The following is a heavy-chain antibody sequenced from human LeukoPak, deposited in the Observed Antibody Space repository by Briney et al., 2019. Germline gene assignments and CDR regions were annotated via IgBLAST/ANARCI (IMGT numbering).Heavy chain of an antibody. J-gene: IGHJ4*02. V-gene: IGHV1-2*02. CDR1: GYTFTGYY. CDR2: INPNSGGT. D-gene: IGHD1-7*01. Sequence: ASVKVSCKASGYTFTGYYMHWVRQAPGQGLEWMGWINPNSGGTNYAQKFQGRVTMTRDTSISTAYMELSRLRSDDTAVYYCAKDKGWNYGEVFDYWGQGTLVTVSS. CDR3: AKDKGWNYGEVFDY.